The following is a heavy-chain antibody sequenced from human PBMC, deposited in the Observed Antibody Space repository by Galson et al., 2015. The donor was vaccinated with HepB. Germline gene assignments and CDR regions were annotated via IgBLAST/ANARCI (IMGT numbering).Heavy chain of an antibody. J-gene: IGHJ5*02. Sequence: SLRLSCAASGFIFTDHAMHWVRQAPGKGLEWVAVLSYDGNNKYYADSVQGRFTISSDTSKNILYLQMNSLRIEDTAQYYCTRDLESATMQGWFDPWGQGTFVSVSS. CDR3: TRDLESATMQGWFDP. V-gene: IGHV3-30*03. CDR2: LSYDGNNK. D-gene: IGHD2-15*01. CDR1: GFIFTDHA.